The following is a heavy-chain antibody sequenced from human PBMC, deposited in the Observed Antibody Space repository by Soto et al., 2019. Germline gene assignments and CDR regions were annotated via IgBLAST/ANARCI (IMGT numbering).Heavy chain of an antibody. CDR2: ISSSSSTI. CDR3: ARGVSEQWLDYSWY. Sequence: EVQLVESGGGLVQPGGSLRLSCAASGFTFSSYSMNWVRQAPGKGLEWVSYISSSSSTIYYADSVKGRFTISRDNAKNSLYLQMNSLRDEDTAVSYCARGVSEQWLDYSWYWGQGTLVTVSS. J-gene: IGHJ4*02. CDR1: GFTFSSYS. D-gene: IGHD6-19*01. V-gene: IGHV3-48*02.